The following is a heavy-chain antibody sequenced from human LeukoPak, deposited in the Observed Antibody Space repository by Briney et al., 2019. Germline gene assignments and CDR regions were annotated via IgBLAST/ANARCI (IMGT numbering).Heavy chain of an antibody. J-gene: IGHJ4*02. CDR1: GVSISTSTYY. V-gene: IGHV4-39*01. Sequence: SETLSLTCTVSGVSISTSTYYWGWIRQPPAKGLEWIGRISYRGNTYYNPSLKSRVTISVDTSKNQFSLKLSSVTAADTALYYCARRGLSGYDYGYFDYWGQGTLVTVSS. CDR2: ISYRGNT. D-gene: IGHD5-12*01. CDR3: ARRGLSGYDYGYFDY.